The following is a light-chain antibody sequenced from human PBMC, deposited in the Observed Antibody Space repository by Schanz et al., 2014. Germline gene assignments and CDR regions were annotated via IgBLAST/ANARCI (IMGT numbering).Light chain of an antibody. J-gene: IGLJ2*01. CDR2: EGS. V-gene: IGLV2-14*02. CDR3: SSYAGSNMVL. CDR1: SSDVGSYNL. Sequence: QSALTQPASASGSPGQSITISCTGTSSDVGSYNLVSWYQQDPGKAPKLIIYEGSKRPSGVPDRFSGSKSGNTASLTISGLQAEDEADYYCSSYAGSNMVLFGGGTKLTVL.